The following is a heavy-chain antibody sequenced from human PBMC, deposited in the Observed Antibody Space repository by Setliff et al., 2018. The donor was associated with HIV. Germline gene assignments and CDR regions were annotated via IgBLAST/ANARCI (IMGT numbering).Heavy chain of an antibody. CDR1: GFTFNNNA. CDR3: AKGYYYNSGGGRVRAFDI. Sequence: PGGSLRLSCAGYGFTFNNNAMSWVRQAPGKGLEWVSTISGDGVDTYYADSVQGRFTISRDNSKNTLYLQMNSLRAEDTAVYYCAKGYYYNSGGGRVRAFDIWGQGTMVTVSS. J-gene: IGHJ3*02. D-gene: IGHD3-22*01. CDR2: ISGDGVDT. V-gene: IGHV3-23*01.